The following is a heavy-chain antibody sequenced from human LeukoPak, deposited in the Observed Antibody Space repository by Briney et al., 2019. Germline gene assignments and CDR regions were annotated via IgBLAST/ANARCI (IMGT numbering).Heavy chain of an antibody. J-gene: IGHJ4*02. CDR3: TTWRDSRFDY. CDR1: GFTFGTYE. Sequence: GGSLRLSCATSGFTFGTYEMSWVRQAPAKGLEWVSYISSGGRTIYYADSVKGRLTTSRDNAKNSVYLQVNSLRAQDTAVYYCTTWRDSRFDYWGQESLVTVSS. V-gene: IGHV3-48*03. CDR2: ISSGGRTI. D-gene: IGHD4-11*01.